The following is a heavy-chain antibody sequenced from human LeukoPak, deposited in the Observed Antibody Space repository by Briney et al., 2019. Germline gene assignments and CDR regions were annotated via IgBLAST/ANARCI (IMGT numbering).Heavy chain of an antibody. CDR2: IYYSGST. CDR1: GGSISSGGYY. D-gene: IGHD2-15*01. V-gene: IGHV4-31*03. CDR3: ARVKSRYCSGGSCPSFDY. Sequence: SQTLSLTCTVSGGSISSGGYYWSWIRQHPGKGLEWIGYIYYSGSTYYNLSLKSRVTTSVDTSKNQFSLKLSSVTAADTAVYYCARVKSRYCSGGSCPSFDYWGQGTLVTVSS. J-gene: IGHJ4*02.